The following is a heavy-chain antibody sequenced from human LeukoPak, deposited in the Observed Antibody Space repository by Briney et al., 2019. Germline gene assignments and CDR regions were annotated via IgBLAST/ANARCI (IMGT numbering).Heavy chain of an antibody. V-gene: IGHV4-30-4*01. CDR3: ARDRGLDYCSSTSCYTNGATFDP. CDR2: IYYSGST. CDR1: GGSISSGDYY. D-gene: IGHD2-2*02. J-gene: IGHJ5*02. Sequence: PSETLSLTCTVSGGSISSGDYYWSWIRQPPGKGLEWIGYIYYSGSTYYNPSLKSRVTISVDTSKNQFSLKLSSVTAADTAVYYCARDRGLDYCSSTSCYTNGATFDPWGQGTLVTVSS.